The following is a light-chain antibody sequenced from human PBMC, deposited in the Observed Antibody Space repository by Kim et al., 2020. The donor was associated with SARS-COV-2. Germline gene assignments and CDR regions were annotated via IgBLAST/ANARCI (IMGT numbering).Light chain of an antibody. CDR2: DAS. J-gene: IGKJ4*01. V-gene: IGKV1-33*01. CDR1: HDINIF. Sequence: DIQMTQSPSSLSASVGDRVTITCQASHDINIFLNWLQQKPGEAPKLLISDASSLETGLPSRFSGSGSGTHFTFTISSLHPGDVATYYCQRFDTLPLTFGGRTKVDIK. CDR3: QRFDTLPLT.